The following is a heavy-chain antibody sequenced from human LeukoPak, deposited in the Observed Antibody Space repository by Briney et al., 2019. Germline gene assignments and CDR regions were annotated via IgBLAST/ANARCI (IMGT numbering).Heavy chain of an antibody. J-gene: IGHJ4*02. Sequence: SETLSLTCTVSGGSISSSSYYWGWIRQPPGKGLEWIGSIYYSGSTNYNPSLKSRVTISVDKSKSQFSLKLSSVTAADTAVYYCARDRSGSYPTLFDYWGQGTLVTVSS. D-gene: IGHD1-26*01. CDR3: ARDRSGSYPTLFDY. V-gene: IGHV4-39*07. CDR2: IYYSGST. CDR1: GGSISSSSYY.